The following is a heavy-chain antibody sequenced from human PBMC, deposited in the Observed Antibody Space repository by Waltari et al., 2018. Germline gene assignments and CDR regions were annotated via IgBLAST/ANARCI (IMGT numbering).Heavy chain of an antibody. CDR1: GGSISSYY. Sequence: QVQLQESGPGLVKPSETLSLTCTVPGGSISSYYWSWIRQPPGKGLEWIGYIYYSGGTNYNPSLKSRVTISVDTSKNQFSLKLSSVTAADTAVYYCAREGIAVVWGQGTLVTVSS. D-gene: IGHD6-19*01. CDR2: IYYSGGT. J-gene: IGHJ4*02. CDR3: AREGIAVV. V-gene: IGHV4-59*01.